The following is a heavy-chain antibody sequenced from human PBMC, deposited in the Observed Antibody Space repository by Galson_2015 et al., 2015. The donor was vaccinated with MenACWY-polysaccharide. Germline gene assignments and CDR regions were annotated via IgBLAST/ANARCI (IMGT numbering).Heavy chain of an antibody. CDR1: GFSLSTSGVA. D-gene: IGHD3-22*01. CDR2: IYWNDDK. CDR3: AHRGPCDSSTCSFGH. Sequence: PALVKPTQPLALTCTFSGFSLSTSGVAVGWIRQPPGKALEWLALIYWNDDKRYSPSLKSRLTNTKDTSKNQVVLTMTNMDPVDTPTYYCAHRGPCDSSTCSFGHWGQGTLVTVSS. V-gene: IGHV2-5*01. J-gene: IGHJ5*02.